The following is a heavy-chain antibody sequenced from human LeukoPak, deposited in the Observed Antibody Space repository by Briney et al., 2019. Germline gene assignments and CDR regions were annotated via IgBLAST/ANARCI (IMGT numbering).Heavy chain of an antibody. J-gene: IGHJ4*02. Sequence: GGSLRLSCASSGFTLTDHGMYCVRQAPGRGVEWVAVIRYDRITIYYADSVKGRFAISRDNSKSTLYLQMTSLRAEDTAMYYCARAYSRVSGYDFVLESWGQGTLVTVSS. D-gene: IGHD5-12*01. CDR3: ARAYSRVSGYDFVLES. CDR1: GFTLTDHG. CDR2: IRYDRITI. V-gene: IGHV3-33*01.